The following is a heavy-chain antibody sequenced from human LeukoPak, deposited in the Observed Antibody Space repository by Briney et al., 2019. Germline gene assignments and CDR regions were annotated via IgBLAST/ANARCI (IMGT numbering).Heavy chain of an antibody. CDR1: GFTFSSYS. D-gene: IGHD1-26*01. J-gene: IGHJ3*02. CDR3: AREEWELGAFVI. V-gene: IGHV3-21*04. Sequence: PGGSLRLSCAASGFTFSSYSMNWVRQAPGKGLEWVSSISSSSSYIYYADSVKGRFTISRDNAKNSLYLQMNSLRAEDTAVYYCAREEWELGAFVIWGQGTMVTVSS. CDR2: ISSSSSYI.